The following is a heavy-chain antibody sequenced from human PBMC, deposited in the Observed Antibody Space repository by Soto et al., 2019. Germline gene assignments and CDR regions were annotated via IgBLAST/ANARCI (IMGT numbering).Heavy chain of an antibody. CDR3: ARDRRSPRYYYYYYGMDV. J-gene: IGHJ6*02. V-gene: IGHV1-2*04. CDR1: GYTFTGYY. Sequence: ASVKVSCKASGYTFTGYYMHWVRQAPGQGLEWMGWINPNSGGTNYAQKFQGWVTMTRDTSISTAYMELSRLRSDDTAVYYCARDRRSPRYYYYYYGMDVWGQGTTVTAP. CDR2: INPNSGGT.